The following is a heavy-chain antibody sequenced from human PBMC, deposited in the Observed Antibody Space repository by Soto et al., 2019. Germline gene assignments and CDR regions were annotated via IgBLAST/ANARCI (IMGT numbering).Heavy chain of an antibody. D-gene: IGHD6-19*01. CDR2: IFRTGST. CDR1: GGSISNSY. CDR3: ARPSKEWLANDAFDI. V-gene: IGHV4-59*08. Sequence: VQLQESGPGLVKSSETLSLTCTVSGGSISNSYWSWIRQPPGKGLEWIGFIFRTGSTNYNPSVKSRVTMSVDTSKNQFSLNLRSVTAADTAVYYCARPSKEWLANDAFDIWGQGTMVTVSS. J-gene: IGHJ3*02.